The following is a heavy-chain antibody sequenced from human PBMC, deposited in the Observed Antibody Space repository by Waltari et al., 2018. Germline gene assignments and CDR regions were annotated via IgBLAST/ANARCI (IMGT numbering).Heavy chain of an antibody. Sequence: QVHLQESGPGLVKPSETLSLTCTVSGGSISDHYWSWIRLPAGKRLQWIGRIYATGTTSYNPPLDGRATMSVDTSKNQFSLRVVSLTAADTAVYYCARGGSSWFDYWGQGTLVSVSS. D-gene: IGHD6-13*01. CDR3: ARGGSSWFDY. CDR2: IYATGTT. CDR1: GGSISDHY. V-gene: IGHV4-4*07. J-gene: IGHJ4*02.